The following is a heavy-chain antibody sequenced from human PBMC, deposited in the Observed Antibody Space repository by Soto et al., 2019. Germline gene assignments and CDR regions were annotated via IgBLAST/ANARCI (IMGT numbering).Heavy chain of an antibody. D-gene: IGHD6-13*01. CDR2: ISSNSAYI. CDR1: GVALRGFT. CDR3: TLEPSGPSSARGWFDP. J-gene: IGHJ5*02. Sequence: GGCLSLYCAVSGVALRGFTMHWVRQTPGQGLKWVSTISSNSAYIDYAYSRRGRCTSSRDNAKNSLHLQMNSRRSEDTAAHYCTLEPSGPSSARGWFDPWDTGTLSTSSS. V-gene: IGHV3-21*01.